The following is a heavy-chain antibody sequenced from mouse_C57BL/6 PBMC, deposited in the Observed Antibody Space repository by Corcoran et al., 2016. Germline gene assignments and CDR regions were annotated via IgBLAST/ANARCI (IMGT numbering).Heavy chain of an antibody. CDR2: IYPGDGDT. D-gene: IGHD4-1*02. CDR1: GYAFSSYW. CDR3: ARSVAPTGTGAMDY. V-gene: IGHV1-80*01. J-gene: IGHJ4*01. Sequence: QVQLQQSGAELVKPGASVKISCKASGYAFSSYWMNWVKQRPGKGLEWIGQIYPGDGDTNYNGKFKGKATLTADKSSSTAYMQLSSLTSEDSAVYFCARSVAPTGTGAMDYWGQGTSVTVSS.